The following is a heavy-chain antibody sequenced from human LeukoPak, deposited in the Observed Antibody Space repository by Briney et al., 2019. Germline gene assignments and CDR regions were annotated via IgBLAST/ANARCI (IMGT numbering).Heavy chain of an antibody. V-gene: IGHV4-34*01. J-gene: IGHJ3*02. CDR2: INHSGST. Sequence: PSETLSLTCAVYGGSFSGYYWSWIRQPPGKGLEWIGEINHSGSTNYNPSLKRRVTMSVDTSKNQLSLKLTSVTAADTAVYYCAREPIRKADAFDIWGQGTMVTVSS. D-gene: IGHD1-14*01. CDR3: AREPIRKADAFDI. CDR1: GGSFSGYY.